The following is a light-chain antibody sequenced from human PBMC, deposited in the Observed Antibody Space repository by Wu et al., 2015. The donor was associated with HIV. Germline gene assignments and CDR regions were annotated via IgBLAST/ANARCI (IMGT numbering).Light chain of an antibody. CDR1: QSVSSSY. V-gene: IGKV3-20*01. CDR3: QQYGSSRT. J-gene: IGKJ1*01. CDR2: GAS. Sequence: EIVLTQSPGTLSLSPGDRATLSCRASQSVSSSYLAWYQQKPGQAPRLLIYGASSRATGIPDRFSGSGSGTDFTLTISRLEPEDFAVYYCQQYGSSRTFGQGTKGGN.